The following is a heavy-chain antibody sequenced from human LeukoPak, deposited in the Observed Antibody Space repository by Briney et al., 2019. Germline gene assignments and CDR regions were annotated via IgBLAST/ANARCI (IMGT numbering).Heavy chain of an antibody. CDR1: GYTFTSYG. V-gene: IGHV1-18*01. J-gene: IGHJ4*02. CDR2: ISAYNGNT. CDR3: ARGWLSETTVVTPYNY. D-gene: IGHD4-23*01. Sequence: ASVKVSCKASGYTFTSYGISWVRQAPGQGLEWMGWISAYNGNTNYAQKLQGRVTMTTDTSMSTAYMELSSLRSEDTAVYYCARGWLSETTVVTPYNYWGQGTLVTVSS.